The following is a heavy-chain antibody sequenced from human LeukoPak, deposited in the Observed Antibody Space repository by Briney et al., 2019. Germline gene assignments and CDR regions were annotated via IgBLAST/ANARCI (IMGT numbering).Heavy chain of an antibody. V-gene: IGHV3-74*01. CDR1: GFTFSSYW. D-gene: IGHD3-22*01. CDR2: INTDGSST. J-gene: IGHJ3*02. CDR3: ARGPRLTMIVVEGAFDI. Sequence: GGSLRLSCAASGFTFSSYWMHWVRQAPGKGLVWVSRINTDGSSTSYADSVKGRFTISRDNAKNTLYLQMNSLRAEDTAVYYCARGPRLTMIVVEGAFDIWGQGTMVTVSS.